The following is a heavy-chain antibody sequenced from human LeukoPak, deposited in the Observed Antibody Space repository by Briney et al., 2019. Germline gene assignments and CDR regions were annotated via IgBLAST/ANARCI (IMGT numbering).Heavy chain of an antibody. CDR3: ARDASRQSSDAFDI. D-gene: IGHD6-13*01. CDR2: IYSGGRT. J-gene: IGHJ3*02. V-gene: IGHV3-66*02. CDR1: GFTVSGNY. Sequence: PGGSLRLSCAASGFTVSGNYMVWVRQAPGKGLEWVSVIYSGGRTYYADSVKGRFTISRDNSKNTLYLQMNSLRAEDTAVYYCARDASRQSSDAFDIWGQGTMVTVSS.